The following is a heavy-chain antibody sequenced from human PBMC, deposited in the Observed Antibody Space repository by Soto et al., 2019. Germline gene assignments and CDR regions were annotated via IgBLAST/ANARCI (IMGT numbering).Heavy chain of an antibody. CDR3: AKARWIQLWFPDY. Sequence: PGGSLRLSCAASGFTFSSYSMSWVRQAPGKGLEWVSAISGSGGSTYYADSVKGRFTISRDNSKNTLYLQMNSLRAEDTAIYYCAKARWIQLWFPDYWGQGTPVTVSS. CDR1: GFTFSSYS. J-gene: IGHJ4*02. CDR2: ISGSGGST. D-gene: IGHD5-18*01. V-gene: IGHV3-23*01.